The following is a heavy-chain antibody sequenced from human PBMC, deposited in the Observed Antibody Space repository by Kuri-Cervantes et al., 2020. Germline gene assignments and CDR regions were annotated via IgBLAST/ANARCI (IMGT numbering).Heavy chain of an antibody. CDR3: ARTRSSGYREVGYFDY. D-gene: IGHD3-22*01. CDR1: GFTFSTFK. J-gene: IGHJ4*02. CDR2: ISPSGNII. V-gene: IGHV3-48*01. Sequence: GESLKISCVASGFTFSTFKLNWVRQAPGRGLEWVSYISPSGNIIHYADSVRGRFTISRDNAKKSLYLQMNSLRVEDTAVYYCARTRSSGYREVGYFDYWGQGTLVTVSS.